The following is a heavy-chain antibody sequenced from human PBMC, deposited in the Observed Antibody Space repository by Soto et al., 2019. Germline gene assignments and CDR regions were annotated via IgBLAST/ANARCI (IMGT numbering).Heavy chain of an antibody. V-gene: IGHV3-30*18. CDR2: ISYDGSNK. J-gene: IGHJ4*02. CDR3: AKDREEAAAVNGYFDY. CDR1: GFTFSSYG. D-gene: IGHD6-13*01. Sequence: QVQLVESGGGVVQPGRSLRLSCAASGFTFSSYGMHWVRQAPGKGLEWVAGISYDGSNKYYADSVKGRFTISRDNSKNTMYLKKNSRRADDTAVYYCAKDREEAAAVNGYFDYCGEGTLVTVS.